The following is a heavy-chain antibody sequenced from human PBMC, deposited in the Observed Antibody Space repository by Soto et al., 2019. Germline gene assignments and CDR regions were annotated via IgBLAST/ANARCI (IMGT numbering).Heavy chain of an antibody. D-gene: IGHD4-17*01. CDR1: EFTVSSNY. Sequence: PLRHSCTASEFTVSSNYMSWVLKNPGKVLEWFSTIIGDDNTYYADSVKGRFTISRDDSKNTLYIQIISLRAEDTAVYYCAKDLRPDGVWDFDYWGQGTLVTVSS. CDR3: AKDLRPDGVWDFDY. J-gene: IGHJ4*02. V-gene: IGHV3-53*01. CDR2: IIGDDNT.